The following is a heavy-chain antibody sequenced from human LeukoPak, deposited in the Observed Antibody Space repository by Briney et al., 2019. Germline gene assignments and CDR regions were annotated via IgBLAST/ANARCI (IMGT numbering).Heavy chain of an antibody. V-gene: IGHV3-7*01. CDR3: ARVGPPIVVVIANGVKGPYYYYMDV. CDR2: IKQDGSEK. CDR1: GFTFSSYW. J-gene: IGHJ6*03. D-gene: IGHD2-21*01. Sequence: TGGSLRLSCAASGFTFSSYWMSWVRQAPGKGLEWVANIKQDGSEKYYVDSVKGRFTISRDNAKNSLYLQMNSLRAEDTAVYYCARVGPPIVVVIANGVKGPYYYYMDVWGKGTTVTVSS.